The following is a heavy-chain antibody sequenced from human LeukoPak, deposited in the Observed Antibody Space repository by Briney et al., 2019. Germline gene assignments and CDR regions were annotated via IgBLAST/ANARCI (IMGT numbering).Heavy chain of an antibody. CDR2: ISSSSSAI. Sequence: GGSLRLSCAASGFTFCNYNLIWVGQAPGKGPEGVSYISSSSSAIHYADSVKGRFTISRDNAKNSLFVQMNSLSAADTAVYYCGSARFGYYETYMDFWGKGTTVTVSS. D-gene: IGHD4-17*01. J-gene: IGHJ6*03. CDR1: GFTFCNYN. CDR3: GSARFGYYETYMDF. V-gene: IGHV3-48*04.